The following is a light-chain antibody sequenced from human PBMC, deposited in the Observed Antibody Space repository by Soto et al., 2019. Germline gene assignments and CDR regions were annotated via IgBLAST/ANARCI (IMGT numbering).Light chain of an antibody. CDR3: QQYDISPWT. CDR1: QSVSSSY. V-gene: IGKV3-20*01. Sequence: EIVLTQSPGTLSLSPGERVTLSCRASQSVSSSYLAWYQQKPGQAPRLLIYGTSSRATGIPDRFSGSGSGTDFTLTISRLEAEDFAVYYCQQYDISPWTLGQGTKVEIK. J-gene: IGKJ1*01. CDR2: GTS.